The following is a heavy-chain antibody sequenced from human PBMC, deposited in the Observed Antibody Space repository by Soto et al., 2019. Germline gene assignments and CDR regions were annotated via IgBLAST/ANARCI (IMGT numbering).Heavy chain of an antibody. CDR3: AREVGTAGNYYYYYYGMDV. J-gene: IGHJ6*02. CDR1: GYTFTSYY. V-gene: IGHV1-46*01. CDR2: INPSGGST. Sequence: ASVKVSCKASGYTFTSYYMHWVRQAPGQGLEWIGIINPSGGSTSYAQKFQGRVTMTRDTSTSTVYMELSSLRSEDTAVYYCAREVGTAGNYYYYYYGMDVWGQGTTVTVSS. D-gene: IGHD5-18*01.